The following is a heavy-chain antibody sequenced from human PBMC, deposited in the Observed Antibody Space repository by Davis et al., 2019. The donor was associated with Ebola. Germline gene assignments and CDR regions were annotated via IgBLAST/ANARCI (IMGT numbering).Heavy chain of an antibody. V-gene: IGHV4-39*01. Sequence: SETLSLTCAVYGGSFSGYYWGWIRQPPGKGLEWIGSIYYSGSTYYNPSLKSRVTISVDTSKNQFSLKLSSVTAADTAVYYCASSGLRYFDWLFSNWFDPWGQGTLVTVSS. D-gene: IGHD3-9*01. CDR2: IYYSGST. CDR3: ASSGLRYFDWLFSNWFDP. J-gene: IGHJ5*02. CDR1: GGSFSGYY.